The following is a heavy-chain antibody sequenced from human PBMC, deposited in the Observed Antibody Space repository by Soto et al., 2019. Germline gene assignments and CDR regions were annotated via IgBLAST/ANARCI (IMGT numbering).Heavy chain of an antibody. J-gene: IGHJ4*02. CDR3: ETLELPNDY. V-gene: IGHV3-23*01. CDR1: GFTFSSYA. D-gene: IGHD1-26*01. CDR2: ISGSGGST. Sequence: PVGSLRLSCAASGFTFSSYAMSWVRRAPGKGLEWVSAISGSGGSTYYADSVKGRFTISRDNSKNTLYLQMNSLRAEDTAVYYCETLELPNDYWGQGTLVTVSS.